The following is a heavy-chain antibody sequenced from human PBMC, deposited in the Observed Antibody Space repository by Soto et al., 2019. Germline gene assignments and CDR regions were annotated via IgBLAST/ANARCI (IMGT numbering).Heavy chain of an antibody. Sequence: GGSLRLSCAASGFTFSSYSMNWVRQAPGKGLEWVSSISSSSSYIYYADSVKGRFTISRDNAKNSLYLQMNSLRAEDTAVYYCARYGAAAGTGFYWGQGTLVTVSS. CDR1: GFTFSSYS. CDR3: ARYGAAAGTGFY. D-gene: IGHD6-13*01. V-gene: IGHV3-21*01. CDR2: ISSSSSYI. J-gene: IGHJ4*02.